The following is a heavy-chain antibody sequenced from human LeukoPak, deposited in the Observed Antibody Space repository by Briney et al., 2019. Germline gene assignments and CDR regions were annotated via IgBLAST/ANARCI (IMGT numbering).Heavy chain of an antibody. CDR3: ARDSIVGDPFDY. J-gene: IGHJ4*02. CDR2: ISSSSSYI. V-gene: IGHV3-21*01. CDR1: GFTFSSYS. D-gene: IGHD1-26*01. Sequence: GGSLRLSCAASGFTFSSYSMNWVRQAPGKGVEWASSISSSSSYIYYADSVKGRFTISRDNAKNSLYLQMNSLRAEDTAVYYCARDSIVGDPFDYWGQGTLVTVSS.